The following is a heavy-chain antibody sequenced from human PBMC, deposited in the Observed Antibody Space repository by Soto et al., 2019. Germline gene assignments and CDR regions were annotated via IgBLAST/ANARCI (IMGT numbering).Heavy chain of an antibody. J-gene: IGHJ6*02. CDR2: IYYSGST. CDR1: GGSISSYY. Sequence: ASETLSLTCTVSGGSISSYYWSWIRQPPGKGLEWIGYIYYSGSTNYNPSLKSRVTISVDTSKNQFSLKLSSVTAADTAVYYCARRAPYYYYGMDVLCQGTSLTVSS. V-gene: IGHV4-59*01. CDR3: ARRAPYYYYGMDV.